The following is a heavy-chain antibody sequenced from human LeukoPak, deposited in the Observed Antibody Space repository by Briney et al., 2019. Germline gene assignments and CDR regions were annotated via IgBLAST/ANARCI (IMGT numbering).Heavy chain of an antibody. CDR3: ATGSDVYYDILTGYRDAFDI. J-gene: IGHJ3*02. Sequence: ASVKVSCKVSGFILTELSMHWVRQAPGKGLEWMGGFDPEDGETIYAQKFQGRVTMTEDTSTDTAYMELSSLRSEDTAVYYCATGSDVYYDILTGYRDAFDIWGQGTMVTVSS. CDR2: FDPEDGET. V-gene: IGHV1-24*01. CDR1: GFILTELS. D-gene: IGHD3-9*01.